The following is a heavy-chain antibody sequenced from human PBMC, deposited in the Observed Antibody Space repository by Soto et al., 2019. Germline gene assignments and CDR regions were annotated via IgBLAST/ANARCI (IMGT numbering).Heavy chain of an antibody. CDR1: RGTLRSYG. CDR3: ATQGLPNYYYYGMDV. Sequence: QVQLVQSGAGVKKPGFWVKVSQRVSRGTLRSYGLRCVRDAPGQVCEGMGGIIPILGTADYTQKFQRRVTIIADESTSTAYMELSSLRSEDTAVYYCATQGLPNYYYYGMDVWGQGTTVTVSS. V-gene: IGHV1-69*12. CDR2: IIPILGTA. J-gene: IGHJ6*02.